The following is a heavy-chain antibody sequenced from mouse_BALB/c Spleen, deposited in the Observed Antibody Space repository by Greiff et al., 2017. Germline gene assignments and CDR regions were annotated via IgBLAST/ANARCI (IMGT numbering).Heavy chain of an antibody. V-gene: IGHV1-4*01. CDR3: ARDWCAY. CDR1: GYTFTSYT. Sequence: QVQLKESGAELARPGASVKMSCKASGYTFTSYTMHWVKQRPGQGLEWIGYINPSSGYTNYNQKFKDKATFTADTSSNTAYMQLSSLTSEDSAVYYCARDWCAYWGQGTLVTVSA. J-gene: IGHJ3*01. CDR2: INPSSGYT.